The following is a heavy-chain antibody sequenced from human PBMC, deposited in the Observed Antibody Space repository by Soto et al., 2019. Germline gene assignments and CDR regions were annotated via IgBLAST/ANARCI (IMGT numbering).Heavy chain of an antibody. CDR2: LSGNGGNK. J-gene: IGHJ6*03. D-gene: IGHD5-12*01. V-gene: IGHV3-23*01. Sequence: GKGLEWVSGLSGNGGNKYYADSVKGRFSISRDNSKNTLYLQMSNLSDEDTVVFYCAKDIGYRRPGAAFRGNGTTVPV. CDR3: AKDIGYRRPGAAF.